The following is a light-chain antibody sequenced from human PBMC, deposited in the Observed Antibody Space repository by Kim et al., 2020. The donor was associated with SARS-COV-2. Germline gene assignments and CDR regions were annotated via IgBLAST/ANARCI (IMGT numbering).Light chain of an antibody. V-gene: IGKV1-5*03. Sequence: DIQMTQSPSTLSASVGDRVTITCRASQTISTWLAWYQQKPGKAPNLLIYLASTLESGVPSRFIGSGSGTEFTLTIDSLQPDDFATYYCQHYSRFPYTFGQGTKLE. CDR1: QTISTW. J-gene: IGKJ2*01. CDR2: LAS. CDR3: QHYSRFPYT.